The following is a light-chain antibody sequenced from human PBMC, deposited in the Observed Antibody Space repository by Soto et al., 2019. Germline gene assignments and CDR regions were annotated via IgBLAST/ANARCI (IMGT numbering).Light chain of an antibody. CDR2: GAS. Sequence: EILLTQSPGTLSLSPGERATLSCRASQSVTTRYSAWYQQRPGQAPRLLIYGASSRATGIPDRFSGSGSGTDFTLTVSRVEPEDFAVYYCQQYDTSPYTFGQGTKLEVK. CDR3: QQYDTSPYT. J-gene: IGKJ2*01. CDR1: QSVTTRY. V-gene: IGKV3-20*01.